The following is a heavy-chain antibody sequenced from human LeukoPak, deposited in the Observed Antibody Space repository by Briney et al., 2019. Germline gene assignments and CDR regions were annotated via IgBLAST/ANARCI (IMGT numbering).Heavy chain of an antibody. J-gene: IGHJ4*02. CDR2: ISYDGSNK. V-gene: IGHV3-30*04. D-gene: IGHD3-16*01. Sequence: PGRSLRLSCAASGFTFSSYAMHWVRQAPGKGLEWVAVISYDGSNKYYADSVKGRFTISRDNSKNTLYLQMNSLRAEDTAVYYCATHSGGYWGQGTLVTVSS. CDR1: GFTFSSYA. CDR3: ATHSGGY.